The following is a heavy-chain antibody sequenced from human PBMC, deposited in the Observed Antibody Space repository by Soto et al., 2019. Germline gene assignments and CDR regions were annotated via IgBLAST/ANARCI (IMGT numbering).Heavy chain of an antibody. J-gene: IGHJ5*02. V-gene: IGHV2-5*01. D-gene: IGHD2-2*01. Sequence: QITLKESGPTLVKPTQTLTLTCTFSGFSLSTSGVGVGWIRQPPGKALEWLALIYWNDDKRYSPSLQGRLTITKHTSKNHVVHTITDMDPVDTATYYCAHTDLGYCDSNSCLNWLDPWGQGTLVTVSS. CDR2: IYWNDDK. CDR1: GFSLSTSGVG. CDR3: AHTDLGYCDSNSCLNWLDP.